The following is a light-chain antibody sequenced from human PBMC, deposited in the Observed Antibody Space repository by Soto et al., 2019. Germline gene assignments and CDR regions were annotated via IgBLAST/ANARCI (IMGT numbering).Light chain of an antibody. V-gene: IGKV3-20*01. CDR1: QSCNSNY. Sequence: EIVLTQSPGTMSLSPGERAPLSCRASQSCNSNYLAWYQQKPGQAPRLLIYAASSRSAGIPDRFSGGGSGTDFTLTMSRLEPEDFAVYYCQQYSSGMFGQGNKVYIK. CDR2: AAS. J-gene: IGKJ1*01. CDR3: QQYSSGM.